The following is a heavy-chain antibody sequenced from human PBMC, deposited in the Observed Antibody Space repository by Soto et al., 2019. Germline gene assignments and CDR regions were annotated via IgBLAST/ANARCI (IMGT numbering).Heavy chain of an antibody. D-gene: IGHD3-9*01. CDR1: GFTFDDYA. V-gene: IGHV3-9*01. Sequence: GGSLRLSCAASGFTFDDYAMHWVRQAPGKGLEWVSGISWNSGSIGYADSVKGRFTISRDNAKNSLYLQMNSLRAEDTALYYCAKDISHDILTGSADWESYFDYWGQGTLVTVSS. J-gene: IGHJ4*02. CDR2: ISWNSGSI. CDR3: AKDISHDILTGSADWESYFDY.